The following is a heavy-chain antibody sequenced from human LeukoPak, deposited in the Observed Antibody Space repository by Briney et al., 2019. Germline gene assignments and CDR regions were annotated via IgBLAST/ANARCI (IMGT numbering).Heavy chain of an antibody. D-gene: IGHD2-21*01. V-gene: IGHV3-30-3*01. CDR2: ISYDGSNK. J-gene: IGHJ4*02. Sequence: PGGSLRLSCAASGFTLSSYAMHWVRQTPGKGLEWVAVISYDGSNKYYADSVEGRFTISRDNSKNTLYLQMNSLRAEDTAVYYCANSLLGGQGTLVTVSS. CDR1: GFTLSSYA. CDR3: ANSLL.